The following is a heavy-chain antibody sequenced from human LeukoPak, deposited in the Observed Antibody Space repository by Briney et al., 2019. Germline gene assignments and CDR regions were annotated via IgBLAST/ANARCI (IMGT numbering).Heavy chain of an antibody. D-gene: IGHD2-15*01. J-gene: IGHJ1*01. CDR1: GFTFSNYW. V-gene: IGHV3-7*04. CDR3: ARDIDGGHDG. CDR2: INQDGSEK. Sequence: GGSLRLSCAASGFTFSNYWMSWVRQAPGKGLVWVANINQDGSEKSYVDFVEGRFTISRDNAKKSLYLHVNSLRAEDTAVYDCARDIDGGHDGWGQGTLLSVS.